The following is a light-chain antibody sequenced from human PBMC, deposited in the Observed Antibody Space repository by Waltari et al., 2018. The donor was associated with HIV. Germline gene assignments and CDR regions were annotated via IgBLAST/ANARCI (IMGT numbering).Light chain of an antibody. J-gene: IGLJ2*01. CDR1: ALPKQY. Sequence: SYELTQPPSVSVSPGQPARITCSGDALPKQYAYWYQQKPGQAPVLVIYKDSERPSGIPERFSGSSSGTTVTLTISVVQAEDEADYYCQSADSSGTVVFGGGTKLTVL. CDR3: QSADSSGTVV. V-gene: IGLV3-25*03. CDR2: KDS.